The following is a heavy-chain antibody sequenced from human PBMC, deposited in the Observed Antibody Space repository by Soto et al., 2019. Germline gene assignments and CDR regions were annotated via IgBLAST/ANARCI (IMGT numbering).Heavy chain of an antibody. D-gene: IGHD3-3*01. J-gene: IGHJ5*02. CDR3: AKYPMGITIFGMGHRVYNWFDP. Sequence: PGGSLRLSCAASGFTFSSYAMSWVRQAPGKGLEWVSAISGSGGSTYYADSVKGRFTISRDNSKNTLYLQMNSLRAEDTAVYYCAKYPMGITIFGMGHRVYNWFDPWGQGTLVTVSS. V-gene: IGHV3-23*01. CDR2: ISGSGGST. CDR1: GFTFSSYA.